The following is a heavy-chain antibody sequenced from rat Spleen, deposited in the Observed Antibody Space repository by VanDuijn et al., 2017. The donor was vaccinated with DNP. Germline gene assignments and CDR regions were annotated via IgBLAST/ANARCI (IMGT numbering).Heavy chain of an antibody. J-gene: IGHJ4*01. CDR3: ARHRTIMPYYYSMDA. CDR1: GFTFSDYY. CDR2: ISSDGRST. V-gene: IGHV5-7*01. Sequence: EVLLVESDGGLVQPGRSLKLSCAVSGFTFSDYYMAWVRQAPAKGLEWVATISSDGRSTYYRDSVKGRFTISRDNAKSPLYLQMDSLRSEDTATYYCARHRTIMPYYYSMDAWGQGASVTVSS. D-gene: IGHD1-12*01.